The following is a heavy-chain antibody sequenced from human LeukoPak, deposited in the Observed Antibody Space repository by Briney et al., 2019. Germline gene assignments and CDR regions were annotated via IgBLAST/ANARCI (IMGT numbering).Heavy chain of an antibody. CDR2: ISSYGDST. CDR1: GFTFSSYA. V-gene: IGHV3-64D*09. CDR3: VKAISVGSGYLYFGY. D-gene: IGHD3-22*01. Sequence: PGGSLRLSCSASGFTFSSYAMHWVRQAPGKGLEYVSTISSYGDSTYYADSVKGRFTLSRDNSKNTLYLQLSSLRPEDTAVYYCVKAISVGSGYLYFGYWGQGTLVTVSS. J-gene: IGHJ4*02.